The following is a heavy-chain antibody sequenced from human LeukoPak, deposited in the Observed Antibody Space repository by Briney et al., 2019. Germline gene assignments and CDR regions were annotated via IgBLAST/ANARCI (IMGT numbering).Heavy chain of an antibody. CDR3: ARGISGVVVVAAAGNYYYYYMDV. D-gene: IGHD2-15*01. CDR2: MNPNSGNT. CDR1: GYTFTSYD. J-gene: IGHJ6*03. V-gene: IGHV1-8*01. Sequence: ASVKVSCKASGYTFTSYDINWVRQATGQGLEWMGWMNPNSGNTGYAQKFQGRVTITRNTSISTAYMELSSLRSEDTAVYYCARGISGVVVVAAAGNYYYYYMDVWGKGTTVTVSS.